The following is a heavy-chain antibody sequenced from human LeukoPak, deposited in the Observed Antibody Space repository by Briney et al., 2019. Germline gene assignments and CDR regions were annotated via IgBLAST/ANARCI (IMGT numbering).Heavy chain of an antibody. CDR2: IYYSGST. CDR3: ARVRGALNAFDI. J-gene: IGHJ3*02. CDR1: GVSISPYS. Sequence: SETLCLTCTVSGVSISPYSWTWIRQPPGKGLEWIAYIYYSGSTNYNPALKSRVTISVDTSKSQFSLKLRSLTAADTAIYYCARVRGALNAFDIWGQGTMVTVSS. D-gene: IGHD1-26*01. V-gene: IGHV4-59*12.